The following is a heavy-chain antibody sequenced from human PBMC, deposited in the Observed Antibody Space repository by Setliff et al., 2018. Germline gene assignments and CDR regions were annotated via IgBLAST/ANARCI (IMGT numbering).Heavy chain of an antibody. CDR2: IYSSGTT. J-gene: IGHJ3*02. V-gene: IGHV4-39*01. CDR3: TRHPRGRAAFDI. D-gene: IGHD3-10*01. CDR1: GGSISTSSHH. Sequence: SETLSLTCTVSGGSISTSSHHWVWIRQSPGKGLEWIGTIYSSGTTYYNLSLKSRVTISLDTSKSQFSLNLGSVTAADTAVYYCTRHPRGRAAFDIWGQGTMVTVSS.